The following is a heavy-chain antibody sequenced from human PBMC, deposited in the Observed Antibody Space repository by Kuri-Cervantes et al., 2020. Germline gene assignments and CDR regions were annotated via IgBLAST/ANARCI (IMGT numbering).Heavy chain of an antibody. CDR1: GFTFSSYA. CDR2: ISGSGGST. D-gene: IGHD2-2*02. Sequence: GGSLRLSCAASGFTFSSYAMSWVRQAPGKGLEWVSAISGSGGSTYYADSVKGRFTISRDNSKNTLYLQMNSLKTEDTAVYYCTTGGEVDFYCSSTSCYMAYWGQGTLVTVSS. CDR3: TTGGEVDFYCSSTSCYMAY. V-gene: IGHV3-23*01. J-gene: IGHJ4*02.